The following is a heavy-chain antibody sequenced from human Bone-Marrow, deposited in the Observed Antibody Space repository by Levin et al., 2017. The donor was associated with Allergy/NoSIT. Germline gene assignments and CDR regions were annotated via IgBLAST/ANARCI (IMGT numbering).Heavy chain of an antibody. CDR1: GFPFSDSY. Sequence: LSLTCAASGFPFSDSYMSWIRQAPGKGLEWVSYISSSGSTIYYADSVKGRFTISRDNAKNSLYLQMNSLRAEDTAVYYCARDQPSYSSSWYYYYGMDVWGQGTTVTVSS. J-gene: IGHJ6*02. CDR2: ISSSGSTI. CDR3: ARDQPSYSSSWYYYYGMDV. V-gene: IGHV3-11*01. D-gene: IGHD6-13*01.